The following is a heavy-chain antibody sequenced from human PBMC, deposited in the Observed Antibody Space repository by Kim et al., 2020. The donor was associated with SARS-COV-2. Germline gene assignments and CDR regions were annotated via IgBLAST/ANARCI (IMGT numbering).Heavy chain of an antibody. Sequence: ASVKVSCKASGYTFTSYGISWVRQAPGQGLEWMGWISAYNGNTNYAQKLQGRVTMTTDTSTSTAYMELRSLRSDDTAVYYCARAIEDIVVVVAATPAYYYGMDVWGQGTTVTVSS. D-gene: IGHD2-15*01. CDR3: ARAIEDIVVVVAATPAYYYGMDV. CDR1: GYTFTSYG. CDR2: ISAYNGNT. J-gene: IGHJ6*02. V-gene: IGHV1-18*01.